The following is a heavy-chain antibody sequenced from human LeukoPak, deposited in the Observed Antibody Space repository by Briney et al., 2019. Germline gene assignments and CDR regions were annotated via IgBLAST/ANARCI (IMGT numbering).Heavy chain of an antibody. CDR2: IDGDDDK. CDR3: TRAIVGATLFYFDY. Sequence: SGPTLVKLTQTLTLTCTFSGFSLSTTGMRVSWIRRPPGKALEWLARIDGDDDKFYSTSLKTRLTISKDTSKNQVVLTMTNMDPVDTATYYCTRAIVGATLFYFDYWGQGALVTGSS. J-gene: IGHJ4*02. CDR1: GFSLSTTGMR. V-gene: IGHV2-70*04. D-gene: IGHD1-26*01.